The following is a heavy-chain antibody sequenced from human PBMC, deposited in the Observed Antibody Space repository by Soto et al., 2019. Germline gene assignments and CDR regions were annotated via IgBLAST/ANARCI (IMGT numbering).Heavy chain of an antibody. D-gene: IGHD1-26*01. CDR3: AKRPRALLTFDY. CDR1: GFSFSNYV. V-gene: IGHV3-23*04. CDR2: ISDSGGTS. J-gene: IGHJ4*02. Sequence: EVQLVDSGGGLVQPGGSLRLSCAASGFSFSNYVMSWVRQAPGKGLEWVSSISDSGGTSYYADSVKGRFTISRDNSKNTLYLQMNSLRAEDTATYYCAKRPRALLTFDYWGQGTLVTVSS.